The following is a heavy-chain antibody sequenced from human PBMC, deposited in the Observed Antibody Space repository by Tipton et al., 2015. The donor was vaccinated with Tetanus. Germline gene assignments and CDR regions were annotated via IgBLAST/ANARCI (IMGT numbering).Heavy chain of an antibody. D-gene: IGHD6-13*01. CDR3: ARSISAGSVWPYAH. Sequence: TLSLTCGVFGDYLSDYYWTWVRQPPGKGLEWIGEIHRGGSTNYNPSLKSRVSMSVDTAKNRFSLTLTSVTAAGMAVYYCARSISAGSVWPYAHWGQGTLVTVSS. CDR1: GDYLSDYY. CDR2: IHRGGST. V-gene: IGHV4-34*01. J-gene: IGHJ4*02.